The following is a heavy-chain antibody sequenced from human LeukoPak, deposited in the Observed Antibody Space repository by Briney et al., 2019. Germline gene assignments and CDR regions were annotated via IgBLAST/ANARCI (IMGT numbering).Heavy chain of an antibody. D-gene: IGHD3-22*01. CDR1: GGTFSSYA. CDR2: IIPMFGTA. CDR3: ARHRPAKHYYDSSAYSPFDY. V-gene: IGHV1-69*13. J-gene: IGHJ4*02. Sequence: ASVKVFCKASGGTFSSYAWVRQAPGQGLEWMGGIIPMFGTAKYAQKFQGRVTITADESTSTAYMELSSLRSEDTAVYYCARHRPAKHYYDSSAYSPFDYWGLGTLVTVSS.